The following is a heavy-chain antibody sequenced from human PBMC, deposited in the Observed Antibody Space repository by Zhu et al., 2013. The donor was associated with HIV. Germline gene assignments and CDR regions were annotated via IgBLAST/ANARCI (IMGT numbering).Heavy chain of an antibody. CDR1: GGTFSSYT. CDR2: IIPILGIA. Sequence: QVQLVQSGAEVKKPGSSVKVSCKASGGTFSSYTISWVRQAPGQGLEWMGRIIPILGIANYAQKFQGRVTITADKSTSTAYMELSSLRSEDTAVYYCASAGDIVVVVAAIQRYYGMDVWGQGTTVTVSS. D-gene: IGHD2-15*01. J-gene: IGHJ6*02. CDR3: ASAGDIVVVVAAIQRYYGMDV. V-gene: IGHV1-69*09.